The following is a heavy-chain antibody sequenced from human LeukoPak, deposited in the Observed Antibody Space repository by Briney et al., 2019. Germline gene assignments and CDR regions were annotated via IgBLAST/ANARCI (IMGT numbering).Heavy chain of an antibody. D-gene: IGHD2-21*02. CDR2: IKSKTDGGTT. CDR3: TTSEDIVVVTAIPFDY. J-gene: IGHJ4*02. Sequence: GGSLRLSCAASGFTFSNAWMSWGRQAPGKGLEWVGRIKSKTDGGTTDYAAPVKGRFTISRDDSKNTLYLQMNSLKTEDTAVYYCTTSEDIVVVTAIPFDYWGQGTLVTVSS. CDR1: GFTFSNAW. V-gene: IGHV3-15*01.